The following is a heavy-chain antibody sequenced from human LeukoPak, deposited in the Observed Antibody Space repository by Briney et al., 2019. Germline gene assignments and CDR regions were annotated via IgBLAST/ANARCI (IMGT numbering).Heavy chain of an antibody. CDR1: GFTVSSNY. CDR3: AKGYDIEGGYFDY. D-gene: IGHD3-9*01. V-gene: IGHV3-23*01. CDR2: ISGSGGST. Sequence: GGSLRLSCAASGFTVSSNYMSWVRQAPGKGLEWVSAISGSGGSTYYADSVKGRFTISRDNSKNTLYLQMNSLRAEDTAVYYCAKGYDIEGGYFDYWGQGTLVTVSS. J-gene: IGHJ4*02.